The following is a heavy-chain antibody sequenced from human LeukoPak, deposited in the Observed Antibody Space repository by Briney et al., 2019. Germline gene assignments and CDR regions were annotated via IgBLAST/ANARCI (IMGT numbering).Heavy chain of an antibody. J-gene: IGHJ4*02. D-gene: IGHD1-7*01. CDR1: GFTFSSYA. Sequence: GGSLRLSCAASGFTFSSYAMHWVRQAPGKGLEWVAVISYDGSNKYYADSVKGRFTISRDNSKNTLYLQMNSLRAEDTAVYYCASPPLELGPGYWGQGTLVTVSS. V-gene: IGHV3-30-3*01. CDR3: ASPPLELGPGY. CDR2: ISYDGSNK.